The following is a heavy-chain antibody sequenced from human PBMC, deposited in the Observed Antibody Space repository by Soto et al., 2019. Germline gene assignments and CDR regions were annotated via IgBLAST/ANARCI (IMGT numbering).Heavy chain of an antibody. D-gene: IGHD6-13*01. CDR3: ARVVAAGIAAAYYFDY. J-gene: IGHJ4*02. Sequence: ALLKVSCKASGYTFTSYGISWVRQAPGQGLEWMGWISAYNGNTNYAQKLQGRVTMTTDTSTSTAYMELRSLRSDDTAVYYCARVVAAGIAAAYYFDYWGQGTLVTVSS. V-gene: IGHV1-18*01. CDR1: GYTFTSYG. CDR2: ISAYNGNT.